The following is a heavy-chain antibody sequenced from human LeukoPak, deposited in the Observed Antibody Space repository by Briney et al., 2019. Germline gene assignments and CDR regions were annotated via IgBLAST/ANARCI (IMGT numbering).Heavy chain of an antibody. Sequence: PGESLRLSCAVSGFTFDDYAMHWVRQAPGKGLEWVSGISWNSGSIGYADSVKGRFTISRDNAKNSLYLQMNSLRAEDTALYYCAKASGSYSSSYHFDYWGQGTLVTVSS. CDR1: GFTFDDYA. D-gene: IGHD6-6*01. V-gene: IGHV3-9*01. CDR2: ISWNSGSI. J-gene: IGHJ4*02. CDR3: AKASGSYSSSYHFDY.